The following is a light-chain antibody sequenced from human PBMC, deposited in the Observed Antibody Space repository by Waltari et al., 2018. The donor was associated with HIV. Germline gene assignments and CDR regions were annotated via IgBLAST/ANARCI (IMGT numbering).Light chain of an antibody. V-gene: IGLV2-11*01. J-gene: IGLJ3*02. Sequence: QSALTQPRSVSGSPGQSVTISCTGTSLNVGGYHYVSWFQQHPGQAPKLIIYDVTQRPSGAPDRFSASKSGNTASLTISGLQAGDEADYFCCSYAGSYTWVFGTGTELTVL. CDR2: DVT. CDR1: SLNVGGYHY. CDR3: CSYAGSYTWV.